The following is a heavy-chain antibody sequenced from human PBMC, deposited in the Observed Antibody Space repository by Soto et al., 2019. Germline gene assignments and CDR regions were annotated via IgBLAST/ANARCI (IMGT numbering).Heavy chain of an antibody. Sequence: LGESLKISCKGSGYSFTSYWIGWVRQMPGKGLEWMGIIYPGDSDTRYSPSFQGQVTISADKSISTAYLQWSSLKASDTAMYYCARHVATTIWYAFDIWCQGTMVTVSS. D-gene: IGHD3-3*01. CDR3: ARHVATTIWYAFDI. J-gene: IGHJ3*02. CDR1: GYSFTSYW. V-gene: IGHV5-51*01. CDR2: IYPGDSDT.